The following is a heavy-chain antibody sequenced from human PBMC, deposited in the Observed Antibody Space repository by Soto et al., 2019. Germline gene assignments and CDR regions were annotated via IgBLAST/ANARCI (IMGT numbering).Heavy chain of an antibody. V-gene: IGHV4-31*03. CDR3: VSGDACGVLLAY. CDR1: GASINSGGYY. Sequence: SQTLSLTCTVSGASINSGGYYWNWVRLLPGRGLEWIGYIYFTGNTYYNPSLESRVTISLDTPQNQFSLELNSLSAADTAVYYCVSGDACGVLLAYWGQGSLHAIYS. D-gene: IGHD2-15*01. J-gene: IGHJ4*02. CDR2: IYFTGNT.